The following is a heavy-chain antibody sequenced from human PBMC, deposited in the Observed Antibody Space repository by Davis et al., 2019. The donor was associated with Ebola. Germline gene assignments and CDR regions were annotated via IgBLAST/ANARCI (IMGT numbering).Heavy chain of an antibody. CDR2: INHSGST. CDR3: ARDQFSVPDFWSGYPYDAFDI. Sequence: PSETLSLTCAVYGGSFSGYYWSWIRQPPGKGLEWIGKINHSGSTNYNPSLKSRVTISVDTSKNQFSLKLSSVTAADTAVYYCARDQFSVPDFWSGYPYDAFDIWGQGTMVTVSS. CDR1: GGSFSGYY. V-gene: IGHV4-34*01. D-gene: IGHD3-3*01. J-gene: IGHJ3*02.